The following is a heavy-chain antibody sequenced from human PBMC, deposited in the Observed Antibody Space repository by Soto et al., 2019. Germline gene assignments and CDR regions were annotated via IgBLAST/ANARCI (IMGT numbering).Heavy chain of an antibody. CDR1: GFTFSSYE. J-gene: IGHJ4*02. Sequence: EVQLVESGGGLVQPGGSLRLSCAASGFTFSSYEMNWVRQAPGKGLEWVSYISSSGSTIYYADSVKGRFTISRDNAKNSLYLQMNSLRAEDTAVYYCARGVRYYDSSGYRFDYWGQTTLVTVSS. CDR2: ISSSGSTI. V-gene: IGHV3-48*03. CDR3: ARGVRYYDSSGYRFDY. D-gene: IGHD3-22*01.